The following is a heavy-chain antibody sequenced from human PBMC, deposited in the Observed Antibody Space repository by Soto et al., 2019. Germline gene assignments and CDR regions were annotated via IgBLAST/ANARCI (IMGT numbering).Heavy chain of an antibody. V-gene: IGHV4-61*08. Sequence: QVQLQESGPGLVKPSETLSLTCTFSVSGGSVSTGVHYWSCIRQPPGKGLEWIGYIYYSGRTNYSPSRKLRVTISVDTSKNLFSLKLTSVTAADTAVYYCAREYYTIWYGFDRRGRGTLVSVSS. J-gene: IGHJ2*01. CDR1: GGSVSTGVHY. D-gene: IGHD6-13*01. CDR3: AREYYTIWYGFDR. CDR2: IYYSGRT.